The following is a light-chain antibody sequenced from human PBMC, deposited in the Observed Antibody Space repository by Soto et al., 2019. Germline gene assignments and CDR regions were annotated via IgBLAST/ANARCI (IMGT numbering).Light chain of an antibody. J-gene: IGLJ1*01. CDR1: SSNIGNNY. CDR3: GTWDSSLSAHYV. CDR2: DNN. V-gene: IGLV1-51*01. Sequence: QSVLTLPPSVSAAPGQKVTISCSGSSSNIGNNYVSWYQQLPGTAPKLLIYDNNKRPSGIPDRFSGSKSGTSATLGITGLQTGDEADYYCGTWDSSLSAHYVFGSGTKVTVL.